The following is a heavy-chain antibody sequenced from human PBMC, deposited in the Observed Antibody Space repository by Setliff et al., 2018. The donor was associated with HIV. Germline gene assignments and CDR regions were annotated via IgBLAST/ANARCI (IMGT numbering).Heavy chain of an antibody. J-gene: IGHJ4*02. CDR1: GYTFTSYG. CDR3: ARDRTHRSGWYGYFEY. Sequence: ASVKVSCKASGYTFTSYGISWVRQAPGQGLEWMGWISAYNGNTNYAQKLQGRVTMTQDTSTSTAYMELRSLRSDDTAVYYCARDRTHRSGWYGYFEYWGQGTLVTVSS. CDR2: ISAYNGNT. D-gene: IGHD6-19*01. V-gene: IGHV1-18*01.